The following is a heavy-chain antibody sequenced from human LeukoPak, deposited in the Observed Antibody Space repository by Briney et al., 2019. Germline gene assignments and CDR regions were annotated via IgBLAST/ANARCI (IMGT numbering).Heavy chain of an antibody. Sequence: GGSLRLSCAASGFTFSSYWMSWVRQAPGKGLEWVANIKQDGSEKYYVDSVKGRFTISRDNAKNSLYLQMNILRAEDTAVYYCARDMGRRYDILTGYTYYYGMDVWGKGTTVTVSS. J-gene: IGHJ6*04. CDR1: GFTFSSYW. CDR2: IKQDGSEK. V-gene: IGHV3-7*03. D-gene: IGHD3-9*01. CDR3: ARDMGRRYDILTGYTYYYGMDV.